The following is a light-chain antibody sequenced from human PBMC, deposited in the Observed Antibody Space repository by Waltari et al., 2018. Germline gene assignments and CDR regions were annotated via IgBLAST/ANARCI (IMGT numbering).Light chain of an antibody. J-gene: IGKJ4*01. CDR2: KAS. CDR1: QSISKW. CDR3: QQYNSYSLLT. V-gene: IGKV1-5*03. Sequence: CRSSQSISKWLAWYQQKPGKAPNLLIYKASTLESGVPSRFSGSGSGTDFSLTISSLQPDDFATYYCQQYNSYSLLTFGGGTKIEIK.